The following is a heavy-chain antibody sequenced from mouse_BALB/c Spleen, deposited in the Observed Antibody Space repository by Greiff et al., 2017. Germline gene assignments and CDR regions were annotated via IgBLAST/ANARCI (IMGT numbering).Heavy chain of an antibody. CDR3: GSPIYDGYYEWFAY. D-gene: IGHD2-3*01. CDR2: INPYNGDT. CDR1: CYSFTGYF. V-gene: IGHV1-37*01. Sequence: VQLKQSGPELVKPGASVKISCKASCYSFTGYFMNWVKQSHGKSLEWIGRINPYNGDTFYNQKFKGKATLTVDKSSSTAHMELLSLTSEDSAVYYCGSPIYDGYYEWFAYWGQGTLVTVSA. J-gene: IGHJ3*01.